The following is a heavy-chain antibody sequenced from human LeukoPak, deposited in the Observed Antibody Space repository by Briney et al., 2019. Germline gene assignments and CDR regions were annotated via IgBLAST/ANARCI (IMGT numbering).Heavy chain of an antibody. Sequence: SETLSLTCTVSGYSISSGYYCGWIRQPPGKGLEWIGSIYHSGSTYYNPSLKSRVTISVDTSKNQFSLKLSSVTAADTAVYYCAREFARPTRESKYWFDPWGQGTLVTVSS. V-gene: IGHV4-38-2*02. J-gene: IGHJ5*02. D-gene: IGHD1-26*01. CDR2: IYHSGST. CDR1: GYSISSGYY. CDR3: AREFARPTRESKYWFDP.